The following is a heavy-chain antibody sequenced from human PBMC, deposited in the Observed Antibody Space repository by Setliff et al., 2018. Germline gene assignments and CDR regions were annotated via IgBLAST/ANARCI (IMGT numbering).Heavy chain of an antibody. V-gene: IGHV4-34*01. CDR2: INQSGSG. CDR3: RQAVVGRDVFDI. J-gene: IGHJ3*02. Sequence: SETLSLTCNVYGESFDTYYWSWIRQPPGKGLEWFREINQSGSGDYNPSFKGRVTISVDTSKKQFSLTLRYVTAADTALYYCRQAVVGRDVFDIWGQGTVVTVSS. CDR1: GESFDTYY. D-gene: IGHD1-1*01.